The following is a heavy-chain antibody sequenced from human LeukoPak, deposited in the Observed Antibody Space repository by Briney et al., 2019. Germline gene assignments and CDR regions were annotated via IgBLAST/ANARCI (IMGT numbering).Heavy chain of an antibody. CDR2: IYYSGST. CDR1: GGSISSYY. J-gene: IGHJ4*02. D-gene: IGHD3-3*01. Sequence: PSETLSLTCTVSGGSISSYYWSRIRQPPGKGLEWIGYIYYSGSTNYNPSLKSRVTISVDTSKNQFSLKLSSVTAADTAVYYCARLVPYYDFWSGPSRPFYFDCWGQGTLVTVSS. V-gene: IGHV4-59*08. CDR3: ARLVPYYDFWSGPSRPFYFDC.